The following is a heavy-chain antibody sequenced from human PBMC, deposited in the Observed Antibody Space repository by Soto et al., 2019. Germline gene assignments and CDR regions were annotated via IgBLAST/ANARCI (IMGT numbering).Heavy chain of an antibody. V-gene: IGHV3-7*01. CDR3: ARVGPKATCDGGY. CDR2: ITQDGSEK. Sequence: EVQLVESGGGLVQPGGSLRLSCAASGFTFSSYWMSWVRQAPGKGLEWVANITQDGSEKYYVDSVKGRFTISRDNAKNSLYLQMNSLRAEDTAVYYCARVGPKATCDGGYWGQGTLVTVSS. CDR1: GFTFSSYW. J-gene: IGHJ4*02. D-gene: IGHD3-16*01.